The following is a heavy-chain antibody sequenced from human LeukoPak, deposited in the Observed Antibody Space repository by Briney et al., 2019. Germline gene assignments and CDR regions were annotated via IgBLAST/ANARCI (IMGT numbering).Heavy chain of an antibody. D-gene: IGHD2-21*01. V-gene: IGHV3-30*01. J-gene: IGHJ4*02. CDR2: ISYDGSNK. Sequence: GGSLRLSCSASGFTFSNYPMRWVRQTPGKGLEWVAVISYDGSNKFYSDSVKGRSTVSRDNSNNTLSLQINSLRPEDTAVYYCARAPRLLTGNNGVDCWGLGTRVTVSS. CDR1: GFTFSNYP. CDR3: ARAPRLLTGNNGVDC.